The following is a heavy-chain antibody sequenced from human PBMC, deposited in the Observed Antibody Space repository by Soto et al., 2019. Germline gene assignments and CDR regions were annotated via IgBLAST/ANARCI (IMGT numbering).Heavy chain of an antibody. V-gene: IGHV4-59*01. CDR1: GGSISSYY. Sequence: QVQLQESGPGLVKPSETLSLTCTVSGGSISSYYWSWIRQPPGKGLEWIGYIYYSGSTNYNPSLKSRVTISVDKSKKQFSLKLSSVTAADPAVYYCAREGEQLVLDYWGQGTLVTVSS. CDR2: IYYSGST. CDR3: AREGEQLVLDY. J-gene: IGHJ4*02. D-gene: IGHD6-13*01.